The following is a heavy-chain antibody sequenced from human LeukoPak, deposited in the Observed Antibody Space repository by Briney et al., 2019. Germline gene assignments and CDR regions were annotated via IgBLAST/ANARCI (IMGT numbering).Heavy chain of an antibody. CDR3: ARVQKIVVVPAAMTLFDY. Sequence: SETLFLTCAVYGGSFSGYYWSWIRQPPGKGLEWIGEINHSGSTNYNPSLKSRVTISVDTSKNQFSLKLSSVTAADTAVYYCARVQKIVVVPAAMTLFDYWGQGTLVTVSS. J-gene: IGHJ4*02. CDR2: INHSGST. V-gene: IGHV4-34*01. D-gene: IGHD2-2*01. CDR1: GGSFSGYY.